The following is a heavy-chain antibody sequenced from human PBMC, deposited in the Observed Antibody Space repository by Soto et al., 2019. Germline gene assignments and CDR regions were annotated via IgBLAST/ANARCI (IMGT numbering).Heavy chain of an antibody. CDR3: ARTTAVPNTLRSRYFFDY. CDR1: GGSVSDKTYY. D-gene: IGHD4-17*01. Sequence: SETLSLTCSVSGGSVSDKTYYWSWIRQPPGKRLEWIGYVYYSGTTNYNPSLKSRVTISVDLSKNRSSLRLSSVTTADTALYYCARTTAVPNTLRSRYFFDYWGQGTLVTVSS. CDR2: VYYSGTT. J-gene: IGHJ4*02. V-gene: IGHV4-61*01.